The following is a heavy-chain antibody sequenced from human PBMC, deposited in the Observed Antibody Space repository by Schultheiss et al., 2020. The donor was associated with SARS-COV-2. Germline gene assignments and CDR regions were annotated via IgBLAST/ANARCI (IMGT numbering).Heavy chain of an antibody. D-gene: IGHD6-19*01. CDR2: IRSKVNSYAT. J-gene: IGHJ2*01. CDR3: TRPARRDSSGWYSGWYFDL. Sequence: GESLKISCAASGFTVSGSAMHWVRQASGKGLEWVGRIRSKVNSYATAYAASVKGRFTISRDDSKNTAYLQMNSLKTEDTAVYYCTRPARRDSSGWYSGWYFDLWGRGTLVTVSS. V-gene: IGHV3-73*01. CDR1: GFTVSGSA.